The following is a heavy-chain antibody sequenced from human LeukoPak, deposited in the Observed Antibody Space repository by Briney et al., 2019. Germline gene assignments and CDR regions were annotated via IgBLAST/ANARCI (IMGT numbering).Heavy chain of an antibody. CDR3: AKGGAASPGTFFDY. Sequence: GGSLRLSCAASGFTFSSYAMTWVRQAPGTGLEWVSAISGSGDSTLYADSVKGRFTISRDKSTNTLYLQMNSLRAEDTAVYYCAKGGAASPGTFFDYWGQGTLVTVSS. D-gene: IGHD1-1*01. V-gene: IGHV3-23*01. J-gene: IGHJ4*02. CDR2: ISGSGDST. CDR1: GFTFSSYA.